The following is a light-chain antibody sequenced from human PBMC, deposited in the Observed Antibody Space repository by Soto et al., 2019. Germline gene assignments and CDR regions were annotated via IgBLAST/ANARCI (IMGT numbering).Light chain of an antibody. CDR2: AAS. CDR1: QGIRND. J-gene: IGKJ1*01. V-gene: IGKV1-17*01. Sequence: QIPQSPSDLTTSEERRVGITCRASQGIRNDLGWYQQKPGKAPKLLIYAASTLQSGVPSRFSGSGSGTGFTLTISRLEPDDVAVYYCQQYGRSGTFGQGTKVDIK. CDR3: QQYGRSGT.